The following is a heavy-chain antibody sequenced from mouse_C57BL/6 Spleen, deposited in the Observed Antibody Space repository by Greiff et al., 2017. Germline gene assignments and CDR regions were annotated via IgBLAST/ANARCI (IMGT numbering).Heavy chain of an antibody. V-gene: IGHV1-81*01. CDR3: ARREGYGNYHYAMDY. CDR1: GYTFTSYG. D-gene: IGHD2-1*01. J-gene: IGHJ4*01. Sequence: VQLQQSGAELARPGASVKLSCKASGYTFTSYGISWVKKRTGQGLEWIGEIYPRSGNTYYNEKFKGKATLTADKSSSTAYMELRSLTSEDSAVYFCARREGYGNYHYAMDYWGQGTSVTVSS. CDR2: IYPRSGNT.